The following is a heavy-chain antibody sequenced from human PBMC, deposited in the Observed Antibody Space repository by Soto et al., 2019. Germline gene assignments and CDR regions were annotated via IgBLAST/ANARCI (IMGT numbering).Heavy chain of an antibody. V-gene: IGHV2-5*01. Sequence: QITLKESGPTLVKPTQTLTLTCTFSGFSLSTSGVGVGCVRQPPGKALEWLAVIHWNADNHYTSSLKTRLTVTKDITKRQVVFTMTNMDPVDTGTYYCIHRRGNGGMEHWGRGILVTVSS. CDR1: GFSLSTSGVG. D-gene: IGHD1-1*01. CDR3: IHRRGNGGMEH. J-gene: IGHJ4*02. CDR2: IHWNADN.